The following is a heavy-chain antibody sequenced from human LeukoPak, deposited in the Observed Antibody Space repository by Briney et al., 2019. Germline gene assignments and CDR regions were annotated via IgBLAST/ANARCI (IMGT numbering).Heavy chain of an antibody. CDR3: ARVLFYSSGNKSNRVDY. CDR2: INPDSGDT. J-gene: IGHJ4*02. Sequence: ASVKVSCKASGYTFTGYYTHWVRQAPGQGLEWMGWINPDSGDTNYAQKFQGRVTMTRDTSIRTAYMELSRLRSDDTAVYYCARVLFYSSGNKSNRVDYWGQGTLVTVSS. CDR1: GYTFTGYY. V-gene: IGHV1-2*02. D-gene: IGHD6-19*01.